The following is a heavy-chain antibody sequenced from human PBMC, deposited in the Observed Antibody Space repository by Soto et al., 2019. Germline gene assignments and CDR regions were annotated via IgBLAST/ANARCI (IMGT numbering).Heavy chain of an antibody. J-gene: IGHJ4*02. CDR2: IYYSGST. D-gene: IGHD1-26*01. V-gene: IGHV4-59*01. CDR3: ARGSGSYYAY. Sequence: PSETLSLTCTVAGASISSYYWSWIRQPPGKGLEWIGYIYYSGSTNYNPSLKSRVTISLDTSKNQFSLKLSSVTAADTAVYYCARGSGSYYAYWGQGTLVTVSS. CDR1: GASISSYY.